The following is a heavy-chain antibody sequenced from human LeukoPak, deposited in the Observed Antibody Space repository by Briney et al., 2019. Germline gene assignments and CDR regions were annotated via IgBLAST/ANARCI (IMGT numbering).Heavy chain of an antibody. J-gene: IGHJ4*02. Sequence: GASVKVSCKASGCTFTSYDINWVRQATGQGLEWMGWMNPNSGNTGYAQKFQGRVTITRNTSISTAYMELSSLRSEDTAVYYCARESRDYYDSSGYLDYWGQGTLVTVSS. CDR2: MNPNSGNT. CDR1: GCTFTSYD. D-gene: IGHD3-22*01. CDR3: ARESRDYYDSSGYLDY. V-gene: IGHV1-8*03.